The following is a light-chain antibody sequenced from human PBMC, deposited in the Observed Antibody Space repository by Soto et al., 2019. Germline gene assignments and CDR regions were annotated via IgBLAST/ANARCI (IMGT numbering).Light chain of an antibody. CDR2: GAS. Sequence: DIDMTQSPSSLSASVGDRVTITCQASQDIRKFLNWFQQRPGAAPKLLIYGASNLETGVPSRLSAGGSGTHLTLTITSLQPEDAGTYFCQQYDNLPYTFAQGTKVEI. CDR3: QQYDNLPYT. V-gene: IGKV1-33*01. CDR1: QDIRKF. J-gene: IGKJ2*01.